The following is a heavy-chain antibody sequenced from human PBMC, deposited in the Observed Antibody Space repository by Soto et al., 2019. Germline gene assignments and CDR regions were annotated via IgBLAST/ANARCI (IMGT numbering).Heavy chain of an antibody. J-gene: IGHJ4*02. CDR3: AKDKEGDYGDRIDY. CDR2: ISWNSGSI. V-gene: IGHV3-9*01. D-gene: IGHD4-17*01. Sequence: EVQLVESGGGLVQPGRSLRLSCAASGFTFDDYAMHWVRQAPGKGLEWVSGISWNSGSIGYADSVKGRFTISRDNAKNSLYLQMNSLRAEDTALYYCAKDKEGDYGDRIDYWGQGTLVTVSS. CDR1: GFTFDDYA.